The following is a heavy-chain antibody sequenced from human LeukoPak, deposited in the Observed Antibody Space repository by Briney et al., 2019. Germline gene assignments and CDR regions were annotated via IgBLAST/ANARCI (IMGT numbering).Heavy chain of an antibody. J-gene: IGHJ6*02. Sequence: GGSLRLSCAASGFTFSSYWMSWARQAPGKGLEWVASINHNGNVNYYVDSVKGRFTISGDNAKNSLYLQMSNLRAEDTAVYFCARGGGLDVWGQGATVTVSS. CDR1: GFTFSSYW. CDR2: INHNGNVN. V-gene: IGHV3-7*03. CDR3: ARGGGLDV. D-gene: IGHD3-16*01.